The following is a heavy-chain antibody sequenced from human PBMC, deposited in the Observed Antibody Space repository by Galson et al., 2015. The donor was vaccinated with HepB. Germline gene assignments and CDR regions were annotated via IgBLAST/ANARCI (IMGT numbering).Heavy chain of an antibody. V-gene: IGHV4-39*01. CDR3: ASYHPSYYDILTWQQGGQYFQH. Sequence: LSLTCTVSGGSISSSSYYWGWIRQPPGKGLEWIGSIYYSGSTYYNPSLKSRVTISVDTSKNQFSLKLSSVTAADTAVYYCASYHPSYYDILTWQQGGQYFQHWGQGTLVTVSS. J-gene: IGHJ1*01. CDR2: IYYSGST. CDR1: GGSISSSSYY. D-gene: IGHD3-9*01.